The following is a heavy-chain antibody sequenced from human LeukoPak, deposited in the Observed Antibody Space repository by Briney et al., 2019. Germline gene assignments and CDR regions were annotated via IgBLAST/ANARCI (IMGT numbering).Heavy chain of an antibody. CDR2: IDPTDSYT. CDR1: GYSFTNYW. V-gene: IGHV5-10-1*01. CDR3: ARTSLNFWFDP. Sequence: GESLKISCKGSGYSFTNYWNSWVRQTPGNGLEWMGRIDPTDSYTNYSPSFQGHVTISADKSISTAYLQWGSLKASDTAVYYCARTSLNFWFDPWGQGTLVTVSS. J-gene: IGHJ5*02. D-gene: IGHD6-6*01.